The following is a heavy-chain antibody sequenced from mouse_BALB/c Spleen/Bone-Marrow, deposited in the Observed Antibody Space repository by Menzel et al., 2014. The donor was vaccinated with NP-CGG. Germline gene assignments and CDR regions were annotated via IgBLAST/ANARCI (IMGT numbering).Heavy chain of an antibody. V-gene: IGHV1-52*01. CDR2: IDPYDSET. CDR1: GYTFXSYW. CDR3: ARGRDYDVFAY. D-gene: IGHD2-4*01. Sequence: VKLQESGAELVRPGASVKLSCKASGYTFXSYWMNWVKQRPEQGLEWIGRIDPYDSETHYNQKFKDKAILTVDKSSSTAYMQLSSLTSEDSAVYYCARGRDYDVFAYWGQGTLVTVSA. J-gene: IGHJ3*01.